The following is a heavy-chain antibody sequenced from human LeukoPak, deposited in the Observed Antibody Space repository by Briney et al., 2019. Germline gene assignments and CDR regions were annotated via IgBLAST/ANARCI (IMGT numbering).Heavy chain of an antibody. CDR2: ISSRGNEI. CDR3: AKDLPSSGTFDH. D-gene: IGHD3-10*01. Sequence: GSLRLSCAASGFTLTSSAMHWVRQAPGKGLGWVALISSRGNEIVHTNSVKGRFTISRDPSKNTLSLQMNDLRVHDTAVYYCAKDLPSSGTFDHWGQGILVTVSS. CDR1: GFTLTSSA. J-gene: IGHJ4*02. V-gene: IGHV3-30*18.